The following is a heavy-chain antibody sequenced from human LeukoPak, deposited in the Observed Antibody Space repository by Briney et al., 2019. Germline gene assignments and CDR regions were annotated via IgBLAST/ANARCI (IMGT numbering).Heavy chain of an antibody. Sequence: SETLSLTCTVSGGSISSYYWSWIRQPAGKGLEWIGSIYYSGSTYYNPSLKSRVTISVDTSKNQFSLKLSSVTAADTAVYYCARVGSSSWYGYYYYMDVWGKGTTVTVSS. D-gene: IGHD6-13*01. CDR3: ARVGSSSWYGYYYYMDV. V-gene: IGHV4-4*07. CDR1: GGSISSYY. J-gene: IGHJ6*03. CDR2: IYYSGST.